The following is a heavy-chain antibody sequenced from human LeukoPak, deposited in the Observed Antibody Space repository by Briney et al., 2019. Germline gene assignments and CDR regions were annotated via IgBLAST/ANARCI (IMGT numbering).Heavy chain of an antibody. CDR2: IYYNGAS. CDR3: AKDIGQINDRGWFDP. Sequence: SETLSLTCTVSGGSMSNSYWTWIRQSPGKGLEWIALIYYNGASDYNPSLWSRVTISIDTSRNQFSLSLRSVTAADTAVYYCAKDIGQINDRGWFDPWGRGTLVTVSS. J-gene: IGHJ5*02. V-gene: IGHV4-59*01. D-gene: IGHD2-15*01. CDR1: GGSMSNSY.